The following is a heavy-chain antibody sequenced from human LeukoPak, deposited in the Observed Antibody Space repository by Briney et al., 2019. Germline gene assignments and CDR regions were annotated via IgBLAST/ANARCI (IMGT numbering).Heavy chain of an antibody. J-gene: IGHJ4*02. CDR3: ARVRGSYSFDY. CDR1: GFTFSDYY. CDR2: ISNSGTII. D-gene: IGHD1-26*01. Sequence: GGSLRLSCAASGFTFSDYYMSWMRQAPGKGREGVSYISNSGTIIHDADSVKGRFTISRDNARNSLFLQMNSLRAEDTAVYYCARVRGSYSFDYWGQGTLLTVSS. V-gene: IGHV3-11*01.